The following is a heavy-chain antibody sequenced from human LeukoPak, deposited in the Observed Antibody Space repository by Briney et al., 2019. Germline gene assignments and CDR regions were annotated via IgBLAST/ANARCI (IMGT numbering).Heavy chain of an antibody. CDR1: GGSISSSSYY. Sequence: SETLPLTCTVSGGSISSSSYYWGWIRQPPGKGLEWIGSIYYSGSTYYNPSLKSRVTISVDTSRNQFSLKLSSVTAADTAVYYCVCLDTAMAVSGVDVGAKGPRSPSP. J-gene: IGHJ6*02. V-gene: IGHV4-39*01. CDR3: VCLDTAMAVSGVDV. CDR2: IYYSGST. D-gene: IGHD5-18*01.